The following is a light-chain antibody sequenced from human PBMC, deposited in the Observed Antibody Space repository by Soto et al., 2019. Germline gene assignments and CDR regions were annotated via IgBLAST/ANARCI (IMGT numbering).Light chain of an antibody. J-gene: IGLJ3*02. CDR1: SSNIGAGYD. CDR3: HSYDTSLSGSV. Sequence: QSVLTQPPSVSGAPGQRVTISCTGTSSNIGAGYDVHWFQQLPGTAPKLLIDADGHRPSGVPDRFSGSKSGTSASLAITGRQAEDEADYYCHSYDTSLSGSVFGGGTKLTVL. CDR2: ADG. V-gene: IGLV1-40*01.